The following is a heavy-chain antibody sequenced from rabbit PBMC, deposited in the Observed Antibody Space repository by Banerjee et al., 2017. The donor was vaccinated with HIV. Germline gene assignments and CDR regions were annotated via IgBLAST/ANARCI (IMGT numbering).Heavy chain of an antibody. J-gene: IGHJ4*01. V-gene: IGHV1S40*01. CDR2: IYAGSSGRT. Sequence: QSLEESGGDLVKPEGSLTLTCTASGFSFSRYYMCWVRQAPGKGLEWIACIYAGSSGRTYYASWAKGRFTISKTSSTTVTLQMTSLTAADTATYFCARDTYGGSYYFNLWGPGTLVTVS. CDR3: ARDTYGGSYYFNL. D-gene: IGHD8-1*01. CDR1: GFSFSRYY.